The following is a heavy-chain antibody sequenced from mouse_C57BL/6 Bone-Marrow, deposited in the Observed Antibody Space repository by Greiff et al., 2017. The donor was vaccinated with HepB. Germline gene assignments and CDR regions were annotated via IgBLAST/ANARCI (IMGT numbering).Heavy chain of an antibody. Sequence: QVQLQQPGAELVRPGTSVKLSCKASGYTFTSYWMHWVKQRPGQGLEWIGVIDPSDSYTNYNQKFKGKATLTVYTSSSTAYMQLSSLTSEDSAVYYCARGRRGGAMDYWGQGTSVTVSS. CDR1: GYTFTSYW. CDR2: IDPSDSYT. V-gene: IGHV1-59*01. CDR3: ARGRRGGAMDY. D-gene: IGHD1-2*01. J-gene: IGHJ4*01.